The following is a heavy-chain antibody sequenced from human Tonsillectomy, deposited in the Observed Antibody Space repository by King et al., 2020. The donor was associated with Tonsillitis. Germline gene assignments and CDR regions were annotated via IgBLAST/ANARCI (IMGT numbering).Heavy chain of an antibody. J-gene: IGHJ3*02. V-gene: IGHV1-2*02. CDR3: ARVGDCTTGVCAFDI. D-gene: IGHD2-8*01. CDR1: GYTFTDYY. CDR2: INPNSGGS. Sequence: QLVQSGAEVKKPGASVKVSCKASGYTFTDYYMHWVRQAPGQGLEWMGWINPNSGGSNYAQKFQGRVTMTRDTSISTAYMELSRLRSDDTAVYYCARVGDCTTGVCAFDIWGQGTMVTVSS.